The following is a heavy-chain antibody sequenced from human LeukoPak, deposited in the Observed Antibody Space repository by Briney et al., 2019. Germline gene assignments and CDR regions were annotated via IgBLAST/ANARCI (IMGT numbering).Heavy chain of an antibody. CDR2: INHSGST. V-gene: IGHV4-34*01. CDR1: GGSFSGYY. J-gene: IGHJ5*02. D-gene: IGHD3-10*01. Sequence: SETLSLTCAVYGGSFSGYYWSWVRQPPGKGLEWIGEINHSGSTNYNPSLKSRVTISVDTSKNQFSLKLSSVTAADTAVYYCAREEYGSGSKVNWFDPWGQGTLVTVSS. CDR3: AREEYGSGSKVNWFDP.